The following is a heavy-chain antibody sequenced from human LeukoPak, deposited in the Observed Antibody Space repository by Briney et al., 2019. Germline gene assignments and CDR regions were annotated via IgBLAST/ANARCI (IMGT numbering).Heavy chain of an antibody. J-gene: IGHJ4*02. CDR1: GITFRSNG. CDR2: IWFDERYE. CDR3: ARFTGSDPEGFFDY. Sequence: GGSLRLSCTASGITFRSNGMHWVRQAPGKGLEWVAFIWFDERYEDYADSVKGRFTISRDSSKNTLYLQMNGLRAEDTAVYYCARFTGSDPEGFFDYWGQGTLVTVSS. D-gene: IGHD1-14*01. V-gene: IGHV3-33*01.